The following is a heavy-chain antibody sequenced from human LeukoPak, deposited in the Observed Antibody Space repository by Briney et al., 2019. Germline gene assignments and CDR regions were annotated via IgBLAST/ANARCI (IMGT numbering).Heavy chain of an antibody. CDR1: GFTFSSYA. CDR2: VTSRGVGT. V-gene: IGHV3-23*01. J-gene: IGHJ4*01. Sequence: GGSLRLSCTDSGFTFSSYALAWVRQAPGKGLEWVAAVTSRGVGTHYADSVKGRFTISRDNSKNSIYLQMDSLRAEDTAIYYCGSDPNGDYVGALGYWGRGTLVTVSS. D-gene: IGHD4-17*01. CDR3: GSDPNGDYVGALGY.